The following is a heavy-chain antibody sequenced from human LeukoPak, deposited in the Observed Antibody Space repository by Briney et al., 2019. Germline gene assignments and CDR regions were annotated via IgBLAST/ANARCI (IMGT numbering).Heavy chain of an antibody. CDR1: GFTFSDYY. CDR3: ARVRLHYYDSSGYPGYFDY. D-gene: IGHD3-22*01. J-gene: IGHJ4*02. Sequence: GGSLRLSCAASGFTFSDYYMSWIRQAPGKGLEWVSYISSSGSTIYYADSVKGRFTISRDNAKNSLYLQMNSLRAEDTAVYYCARVRLHYYDSSGYPGYFDYWGQGTLVTVPS. CDR2: ISSSGSTI. V-gene: IGHV3-11*01.